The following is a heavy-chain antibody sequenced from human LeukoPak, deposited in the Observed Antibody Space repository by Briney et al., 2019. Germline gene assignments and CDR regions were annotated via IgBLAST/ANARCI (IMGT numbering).Heavy chain of an antibody. V-gene: IGHV3-21*01. J-gene: IGHJ4*02. CDR1: GFTFSSYS. Sequence: GGSLRLSCAASGFTFSSYSMNWVRQAPGKGLEWVSSISSSSSYIYYADSVKGRFTISRDNAKNSLYLQMNSLRAEDTAVYYCARDLDYYDSSGYYWGQGPLVTVSS. CDR3: ARDLDYYDSSGYY. CDR2: ISSSSSYI. D-gene: IGHD3-22*01.